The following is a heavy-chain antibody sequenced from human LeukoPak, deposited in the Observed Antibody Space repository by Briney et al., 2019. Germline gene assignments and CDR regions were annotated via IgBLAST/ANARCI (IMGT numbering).Heavy chain of an antibody. V-gene: IGHV1-18*01. Sequence: ASVKVSCKESGYTFTSYGISWVRQAPGQGLEWMGWISAYNGNTNYAQKLQGRVTMSTDTSTSTAYMELRSLRSDDTAVYYCARGGEWLSPYYYMDVWGKGTTVTVSS. CDR1: GYTFTSYG. CDR2: ISAYNGNT. J-gene: IGHJ6*03. D-gene: IGHD3-3*01. CDR3: ARGGEWLSPYYYMDV.